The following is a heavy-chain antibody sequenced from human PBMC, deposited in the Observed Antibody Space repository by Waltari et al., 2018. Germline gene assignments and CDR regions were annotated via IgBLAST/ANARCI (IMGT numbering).Heavy chain of an antibody. CDR3: ARSGSSFWSGYYIRYYYYGMDV. J-gene: IGHJ6*02. CDR2: SYHSGST. Sequence: QVQLQESGPGLVKPSETLSLTCAVSGSSISSGYYWGWIRQPPGKGREWIGISYHSGSTYYNPSLTSRVTISVDTSKNQFSLKLGSVTAADTAVYYCARSGSSFWSGYYIRYYYYGMDVWGQGTTVTVSS. D-gene: IGHD3-3*01. CDR1: GSSISSGYY. V-gene: IGHV4-38-2*01.